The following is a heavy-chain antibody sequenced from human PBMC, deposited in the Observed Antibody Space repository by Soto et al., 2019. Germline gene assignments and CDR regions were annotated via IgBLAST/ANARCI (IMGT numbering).Heavy chain of an antibody. CDR1: GGSISSYY. J-gene: IGHJ6*03. V-gene: IGHV4-59*08. Sequence: SETLSLTCTVSGGSISSYYWSWIRQPPGKGLEWIGYIYYSGSTNYNPSLKSRVTISVDTSKNQFSLKLSSVTAADTAVYYCARAESKSEYSGYDLYYYYYMDVWGKGTTVTVSS. D-gene: IGHD5-12*01. CDR2: IYYSGST. CDR3: ARAESKSEYSGYDLYYYYYMDV.